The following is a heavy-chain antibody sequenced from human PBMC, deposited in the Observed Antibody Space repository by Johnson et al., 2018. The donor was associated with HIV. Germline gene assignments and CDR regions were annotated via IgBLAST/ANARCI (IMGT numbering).Heavy chain of an antibody. CDR3: ARVPGSRAGDAFDV. CDR2: ISYDGSNK. Sequence: QVQLVESGGGVVQPGRSLRLTCAASGFTFDDYAMHWVRQAPGKGLEWVALISYDGSNKYYADSVKGRFTISRDNSKNTLFLQMISLRAEDTAVYYCARVPGSRAGDAFDVWGTGTMVTFSS. D-gene: IGHD1-1*01. J-gene: IGHJ3*01. CDR1: GFTFDDYA. V-gene: IGHV3-30-3*01.